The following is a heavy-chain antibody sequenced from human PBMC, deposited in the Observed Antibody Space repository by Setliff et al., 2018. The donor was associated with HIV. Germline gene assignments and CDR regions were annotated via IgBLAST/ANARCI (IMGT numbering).Heavy chain of an antibody. Sequence: SVKVSCKASGEIFSSYAINWVRQAPGQGLEWMGVIIPIFATPNYAQTFQGRLTITADQSTTTAYMKLSGLTSKDTAVYFCAHMATQWDGFDIWGQGTMVTVSS. J-gene: IGHJ3*02. V-gene: IGHV1-69*13. D-gene: IGHD2-8*01. CDR1: GEIFSSYA. CDR3: AHMATQWDGFDI. CDR2: IIPIFATP.